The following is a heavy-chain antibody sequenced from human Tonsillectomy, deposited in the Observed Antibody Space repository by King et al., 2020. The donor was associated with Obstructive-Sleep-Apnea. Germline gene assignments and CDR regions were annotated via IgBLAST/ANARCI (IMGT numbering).Heavy chain of an antibody. V-gene: IGHV5-51*01. CDR1: GYSFTSYW. CDR3: ASFTMVRGVIISSPVDY. D-gene: IGHD3-10*01. J-gene: IGHJ4*02. CDR2: IYPGDSDT. Sequence: QLVQSGAEVKKPGESLKISCKGSGYSFTSYWIGWVRQMPGKGLEWMVRIYPGDSDTRNSPSFQGQVTISADKAISTAYLQWSSLKASDTAMYYCASFTMVRGVIISSPVDYWGQGTLVTVSS.